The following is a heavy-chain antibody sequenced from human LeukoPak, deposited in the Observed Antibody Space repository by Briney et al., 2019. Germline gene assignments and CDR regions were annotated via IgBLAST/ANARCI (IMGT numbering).Heavy chain of an antibody. Sequence: ASVKVSCKASGDTFTSYHVHWVRQAPGQGLEWMGVINPSGTSTNYTQKLQGRVTMTRDTSTSTDYMELTNLTSEDTAIYCCGRLAVVTNDSWGQGTLVTVSS. CDR1: GDTFTSYH. V-gene: IGHV1-46*04. CDR3: GRLAVVTNDS. J-gene: IGHJ5*01. CDR2: INPSGTST. D-gene: IGHD6-19*01.